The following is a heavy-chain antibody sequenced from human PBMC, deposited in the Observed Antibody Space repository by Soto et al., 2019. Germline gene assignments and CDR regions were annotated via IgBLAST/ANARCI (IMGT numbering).Heavy chain of an antibody. CDR2: IIPIFGTA. CDR1: GGTFSSYA. V-gene: IGHV1-69*01. CDR3: ARGPRGYDYVYCSGGSCYGMDF. J-gene: IGHJ6*02. Sequence: QVQLVQSGAEVKKPGSSVKVSCKASGGTFSSYAISWVRQAPGQGLEWMGGIIPIFGTANYAQKFQGRVTITADESTSTVYMELSSLRSEDTAVYYCARGPRGYDYVYCSGGSCYGMDFWGQGTTVTVSS. D-gene: IGHD2-15*01.